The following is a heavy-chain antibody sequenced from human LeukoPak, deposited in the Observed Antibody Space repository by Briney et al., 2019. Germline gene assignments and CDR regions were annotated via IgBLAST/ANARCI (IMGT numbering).Heavy chain of an antibody. D-gene: IGHD1-1*01. CDR2: IYYNGRT. J-gene: IGHJ4*02. CDR3: ARVSGWTTGRDYYFDY. CDR1: GGSIRSSYYY. Sequence: SETLSLTCTVSGGSIRSSYYYWSWIRQPPGKGLEWIGYIYYNGRTYNNPSLKSRVTISVDTSKNQFSLNLSSVTAADTAVYYCARVSGWTTGRDYYFDYWGQGTLVTVSS. V-gene: IGHV4-30-4*01.